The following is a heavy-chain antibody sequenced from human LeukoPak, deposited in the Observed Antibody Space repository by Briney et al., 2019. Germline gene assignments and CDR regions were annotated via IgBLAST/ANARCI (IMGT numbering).Heavy chain of an antibody. CDR1: GFTFSNFG. V-gene: IGHV3-30*03. Sequence: GGSLRLSCAGSGFTFSNFGMYWVRQAPGKGLEWVAVMSYDGSNEYYPDSVKGRFTISRENAKNSLYLQMNSLRAGDTAVYYCARRGGSYSGDAFDIWGQGTMVTVSS. D-gene: IGHD1-26*01. J-gene: IGHJ3*02. CDR3: ARRGGSYSGDAFDI. CDR2: MSYDGSNE.